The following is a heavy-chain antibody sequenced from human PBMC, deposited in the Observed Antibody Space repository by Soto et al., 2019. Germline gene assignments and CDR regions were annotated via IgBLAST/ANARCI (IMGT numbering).Heavy chain of an antibody. CDR1: GGSFSGYY. J-gene: IGHJ4*02. CDR3: ARVLGTYYDFWSGYYTGPFDY. V-gene: IGHV4-34*01. CDR2: INHSGST. D-gene: IGHD3-3*01. Sequence: PSETLSLTCAVYGGSFSGYYWSWIRQPPGKGLEWIGEINHSGSTNYNPSLKSRVTISVDTSKNQFSLKLSSVTAADTAVYYCARVLGTYYDFWSGYYTGPFDYWGQGTLVT.